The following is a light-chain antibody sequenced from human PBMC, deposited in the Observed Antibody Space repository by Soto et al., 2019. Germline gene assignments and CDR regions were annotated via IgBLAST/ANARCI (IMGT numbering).Light chain of an antibody. Sequence: EIVLTHSPGTLSLSPWQSATLSFSASQSVSSNYLAWYQQKPGQAPRLLIYGASTRATGIPGRFSGSGSGTEFTLTISSLQSEDFAVYYCQQYYSWPRTFGQGTKVDIK. V-gene: IGKV3-20*01. CDR2: GAS. CDR1: QSVSSNY. CDR3: QQYYSWPRT. J-gene: IGKJ1*01.